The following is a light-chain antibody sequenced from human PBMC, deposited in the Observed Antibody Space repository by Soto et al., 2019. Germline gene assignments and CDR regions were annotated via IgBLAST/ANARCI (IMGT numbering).Light chain of an antibody. CDR2: GAS. J-gene: IGKJ4*01. CDR1: QSVSSSY. CDR3: QQYDNSPLT. Sequence: EIVLTQSPGTLSLSPGERATLSCRASQSVSSSYLAWYQQKPGQAPRLLIYGASSRATGIPDRFSGSGSGTDFTLTISRLEPEDFAVYYCQQYDNSPLTFGGGTKVEMK. V-gene: IGKV3-20*01.